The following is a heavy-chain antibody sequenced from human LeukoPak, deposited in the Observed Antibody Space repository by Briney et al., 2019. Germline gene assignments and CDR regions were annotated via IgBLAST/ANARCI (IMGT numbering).Heavy chain of an antibody. Sequence: SETLSLTCTVSGYSISSGYYWTWIRQPAGKGPEWIGRIYTSGSTNYNPSLKSRVTISIDASKNQFFLRLTSVTAADTAVYYCTQGGELMNYWGQGTLVTVSS. D-gene: IGHD1-26*01. CDR1: GYSISSGYY. V-gene: IGHV4-61*02. CDR2: IYTSGST. CDR3: TQGGELMNY. J-gene: IGHJ4*02.